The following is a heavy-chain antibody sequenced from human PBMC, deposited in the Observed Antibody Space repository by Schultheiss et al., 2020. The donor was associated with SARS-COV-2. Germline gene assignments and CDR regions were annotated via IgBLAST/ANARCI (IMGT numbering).Heavy chain of an antibody. CDR1: GGSISSGDYY. CDR3: ARDIGIAAPGTGPYDY. J-gene: IGHJ4*02. V-gene: IGHV4-30-4*01. Sequence: SETLSLTCTVSGGSISSGDYYWSWIRQPPGKGLEWIGYIYYSGSTYYNPSLKSRVTISVDTSKNQFSLKLNSVTAADTAVYYCARDIGIAAPGTGPYDYWGQGALVTVSS. D-gene: IGHD6-13*01. CDR2: IYYSGST.